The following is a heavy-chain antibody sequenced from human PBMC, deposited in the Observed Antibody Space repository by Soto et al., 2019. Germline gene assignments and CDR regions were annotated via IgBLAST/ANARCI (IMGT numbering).Heavy chain of an antibody. Sequence: ASVKVSCKASGYTFTSYDINWVRQATGQGLEWMGWMNPNSGNTGYAQKFQGRVTMTRNTSISTAYMELSSLRSEDTAVYYCASSQYCSGGSCYPWDAFDIWGQGTMVTVSS. CDR1: GYTFTSYD. D-gene: IGHD2-15*01. V-gene: IGHV1-8*01. CDR2: MNPNSGNT. J-gene: IGHJ3*02. CDR3: ASSQYCSGGSCYPWDAFDI.